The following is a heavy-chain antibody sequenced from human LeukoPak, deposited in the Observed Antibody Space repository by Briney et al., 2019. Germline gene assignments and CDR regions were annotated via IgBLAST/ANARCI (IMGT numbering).Heavy chain of an antibody. D-gene: IGHD6-19*01. J-gene: IGHJ3*02. CDR3: ARQYSSGWYPTGAFDI. Sequence: SETLSLTCTVSGGSISSYYWSWIRQPPGKGLEWIEYIYYSGSTNYNPSLKSRVTISVDTSKNQFSLKLSSVTAADTAVYYCARQYSSGWYPTGAFDIWGQGTMVTVSS. CDR1: GGSISSYY. V-gene: IGHV4-59*01. CDR2: IYYSGST.